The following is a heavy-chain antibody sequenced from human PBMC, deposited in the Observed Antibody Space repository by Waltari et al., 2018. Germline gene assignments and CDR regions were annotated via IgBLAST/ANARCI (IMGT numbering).Heavy chain of an antibody. CDR1: GYTFTSYG. J-gene: IGHJ4*02. CDR3: AGSTRASVGVVIEPPNYFDY. V-gene: IGHV1-18*01. CDR2: ISAYNGNT. D-gene: IGHD3-3*01. Sequence: QVQLVQSGAEVKKPGASVKVSCKASGYTFTSYGISWVRQAPGQGLEWMGWISAYNGNTNYAQKLQGRVTMTTDTSTSTAYMELRSLRSDDTAVYYCAGSTRASVGVVIEPPNYFDYWGQGTLVTVSS.